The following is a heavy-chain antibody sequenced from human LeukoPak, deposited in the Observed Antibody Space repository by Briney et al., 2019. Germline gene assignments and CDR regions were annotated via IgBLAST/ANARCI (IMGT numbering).Heavy chain of an antibody. J-gene: IGHJ6*02. V-gene: IGHV4-4*07. CDR1: GGSISHYY. CDR2: IYITGST. CDR3: ARDCGGETSCGYYYYYYGMDV. Sequence: SETLSLTCTVSGGSISHYYWSWIRQPAGKGLEWIGRIYITGSTNYNPSLKSRVTISVDASKNQFSLRLSSVTAADTAVYYCARDCGGETSCGYYYYYYGMDVWGQGTTVTVSS. D-gene: IGHD2-2*01.